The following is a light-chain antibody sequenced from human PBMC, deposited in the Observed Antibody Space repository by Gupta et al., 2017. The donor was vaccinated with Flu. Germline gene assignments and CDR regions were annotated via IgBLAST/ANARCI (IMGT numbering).Light chain of an antibody. CDR3: RQGGHWPWA. V-gene: IGKV2-30*01. CDR2: LVS. CDR1: QSLLYRDGSTV. J-gene: IGKJ1*01. Sequence: DVGMTQSPLSLPVTLGQPASISCRSSQSLLYRDGSTVLHWFHQRPGQSPRRLIYLVSHRDSGVPDRFTGSGSGTEFTLKISRVEAEDVGIYFCRQGGHWPWAFGQGTKVEIK.